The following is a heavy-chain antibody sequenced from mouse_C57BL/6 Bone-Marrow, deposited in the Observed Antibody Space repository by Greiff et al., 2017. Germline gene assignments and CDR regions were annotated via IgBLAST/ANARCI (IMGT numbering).Heavy chain of an antibody. CDR3: AGGTFYWYFDV. V-gene: IGHV1-9*01. J-gene: IGHJ1*03. D-gene: IGHD5-1*01. Sequence: VQLQQSGAELMKPGASVKLSCKATGYTFTAYWIEWVKQRPGHGLEWIGEFLPGSGSTNYNEKFKGKATFTADTSSNTVYLQLSSLTTEDSAIYCCAGGTFYWYFDVWGTGTTVTVSS. CDR1: GYTFTAYW. CDR2: FLPGSGST.